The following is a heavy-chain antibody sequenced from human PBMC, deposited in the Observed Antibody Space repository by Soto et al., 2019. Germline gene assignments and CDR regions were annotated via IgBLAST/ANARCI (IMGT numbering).Heavy chain of an antibody. CDR2: IYPGDSDT. D-gene: IGHD3-22*01. Sequence: PGESLKISCDCSGFNFTTFWIGWVRQMPGKGLEWMGIIYPGDSDTRYSPSFQGQVTISADKSISTAYLQWSSLKASDSVMYYCASAYYDSNGHNYFDCWGQGTLVTVSS. CDR3: ASAYYDSNGHNYFDC. J-gene: IGHJ4*02. CDR1: GFNFTTFW. V-gene: IGHV5-51*01.